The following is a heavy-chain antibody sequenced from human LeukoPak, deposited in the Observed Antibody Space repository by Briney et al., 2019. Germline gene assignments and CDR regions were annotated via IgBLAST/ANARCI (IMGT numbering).Heavy chain of an antibody. CDR2: IYYSGST. CDR1: GGSISSYY. D-gene: IGHD2-2*01. J-gene: IGHJ4*02. CDR3: AREYIRCSSTRSPRKYYIDY. Sequence: SETLSLTCAVSGGSISSYYWSWIRQPPGKGREGRGYIYYSGSTNYNPALKSRVTISVDTYKNQFSMKLSSVTAPDTAVYYCAREYIRCSSTRSPRKYYIDYWGQGTLVTVSS. V-gene: IGHV4-59*13.